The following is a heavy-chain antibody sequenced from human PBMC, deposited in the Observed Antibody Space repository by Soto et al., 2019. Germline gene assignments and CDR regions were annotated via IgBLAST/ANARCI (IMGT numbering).Heavy chain of an antibody. CDR2: INSDGSST. CDR3: ARVNAPKYYDFWSGYLDAFDI. Sequence: GGSLRFSCAASGFTFSSYWMHWVRQAPGKGLVWVSRINSDGSSTSYADSVKGRFTISRDNAKNTLYLQMNSLRAEDTAVYYCARVNAPKYYDFWSGYLDAFDIWGQGIMVTVSS. D-gene: IGHD3-3*01. J-gene: IGHJ3*02. V-gene: IGHV3-74*01. CDR1: GFTFSSYW.